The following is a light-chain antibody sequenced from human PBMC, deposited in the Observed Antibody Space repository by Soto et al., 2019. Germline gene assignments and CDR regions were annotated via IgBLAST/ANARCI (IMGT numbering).Light chain of an antibody. CDR2: EVS. CDR1: SSDVGNYNL. J-gene: IGLJ1*01. V-gene: IGLV2-23*02. Sequence: QSALTQPASVSGSPGQSITISCTGTSSDVGNYNLVSWYQHHPGKAPKLMIYEVSKRPSGVSNRFSGYKSGDTASLTISGLPAEDEADYYCCSYAGSNYVFGTGTKLTVL. CDR3: CSYAGSNYV.